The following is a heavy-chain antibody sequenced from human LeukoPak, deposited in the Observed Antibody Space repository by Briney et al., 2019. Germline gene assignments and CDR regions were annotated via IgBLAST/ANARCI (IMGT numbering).Heavy chain of an antibody. CDR3: ARGAGWFDP. CDR1: GGSFSGYY. J-gene: IGHJ5*02. CDR2: INHSGST. V-gene: IGHV4-34*01. Sequence: SSETLSLTCAVYGGSFSGYYWSWIRQPPGKGLEWIGEINHSGSTNYNPSLKSRVTISVDTSKNQFSLKLSSGTAADTAVYYCARGAGWFDPWGQGTLVTVSS.